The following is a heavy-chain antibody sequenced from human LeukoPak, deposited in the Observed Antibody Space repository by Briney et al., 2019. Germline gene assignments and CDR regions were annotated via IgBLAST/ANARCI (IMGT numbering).Heavy chain of an antibody. Sequence: GGSLRLSCAASGFTFSSYWMSWVRQAPGKGLEWVANIKQDGSEKYYVDSVKGRFTISRDNAKNSLYLQMNSLRAEDTAVYYCAKPKYSGSYYQFDYWGQGTLVTVSS. D-gene: IGHD1-26*01. CDR1: GFTFSSYW. J-gene: IGHJ4*02. V-gene: IGHV3-7*01. CDR3: AKPKYSGSYYQFDY. CDR2: IKQDGSEK.